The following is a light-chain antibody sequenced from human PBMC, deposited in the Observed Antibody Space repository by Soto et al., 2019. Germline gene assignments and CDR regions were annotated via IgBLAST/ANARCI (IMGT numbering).Light chain of an antibody. V-gene: IGKV3-11*01. CDR2: DAS. CDR3: QQRSNGPS. CDR1: QSVSSY. Sequence: DIVLTQSPATLSLSPGERATLSCRASQSVSSYLAWYQQKPGQAPRLLIYDASNRATSIPARFSGSGSGTDFTLTISSLEPEDFAVYSCQQRSNGPSFGPGTKVDIK. J-gene: IGKJ3*01.